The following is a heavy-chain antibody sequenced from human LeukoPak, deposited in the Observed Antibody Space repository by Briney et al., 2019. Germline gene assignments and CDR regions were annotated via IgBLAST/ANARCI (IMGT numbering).Heavy chain of an antibody. CDR1: GFSFRSYW. Sequence: GGSLRLSCEASGFSFRSYWMGWVRQPPGKGLEWVASLNQDGSGKYYLDSVKGRFTISRDNAKDSLGLQMNSLRGEDTAVYYCAKDILSEQWHDAFDIWGQGTMVTVSS. V-gene: IGHV3-7*05. CDR3: AKDILSEQWHDAFDI. CDR2: LNQDGSGK. J-gene: IGHJ3*02. D-gene: IGHD6-19*01.